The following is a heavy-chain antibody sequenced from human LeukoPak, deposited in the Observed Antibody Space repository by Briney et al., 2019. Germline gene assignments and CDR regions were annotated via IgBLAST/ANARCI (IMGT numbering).Heavy chain of an antibody. CDR1: GGTFSSYA. CDR2: IIPIFGTA. CDR3: ARDVSCGSAPNWFDP. V-gene: IGHV1-69*13. D-gene: IGHD3-10*01. J-gene: IGHJ5*02. Sequence: SVKVSCKASGGTFSSYAISWVRQAPGQGLEWMGGIIPIFGTANYAQKFQGRVTITADESTSTAYMELSSLRSEDTAVYYCARDVSCGSAPNWFDPWGQGTLVTVSS.